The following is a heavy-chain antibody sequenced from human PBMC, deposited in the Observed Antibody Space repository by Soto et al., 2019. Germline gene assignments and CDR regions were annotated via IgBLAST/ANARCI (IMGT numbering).Heavy chain of an antibody. J-gene: IGHJ5*02. V-gene: IGHV3-30-3*01. CDR3: ARDWAAREYDFWSGYYKEGWFDP. CDR1: GFTFSSYA. D-gene: IGHD3-3*01. CDR2: ISYDGSNK. Sequence: QVQLVESGGGVVQPGRSLRLSCAASGFTFSSYAMHWVRQAPGKGLEWVAVISYDGSNKYYADSVKGRFTISRDNSKNTLYLQMNSLRAEDTAVYYCARDWAAREYDFWSGYYKEGWFDPWGQGTLVTVSS.